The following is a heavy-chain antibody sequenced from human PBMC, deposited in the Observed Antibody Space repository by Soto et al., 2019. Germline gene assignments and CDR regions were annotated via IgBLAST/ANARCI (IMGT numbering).Heavy chain of an antibody. V-gene: IGHV4-61*01. CDR2: TLYSGRP. Sequence: PSEPLSRTSSVSGGSVGSASYYWIWLLRPPGKGLEWIGYTLYSGRPNYSPSLQSLQSRVTISVDTSRNQFSLRLTSVTAADTALYYCARHDFYHRTFDIWGQGKLVTVSS. CDR3: ARHDFYHRTFDI. J-gene: IGHJ3*02. CDR1: GGSVGSASYY. D-gene: IGHD3-3*01.